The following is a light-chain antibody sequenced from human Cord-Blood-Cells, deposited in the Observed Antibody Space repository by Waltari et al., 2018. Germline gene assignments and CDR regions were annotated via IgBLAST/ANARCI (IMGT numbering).Light chain of an antibody. V-gene: IGLV1-47*01. CDR3: AAWDDSLSGPGV. CDR2: RNN. CDR1: SSNIGSNY. J-gene: IGLJ2*01. Sequence: QSVLTQPPSASGTPRQRVTISCSGSSSNIGSNYLYWYQQLPGTAHKLLIYRNNQRPSGVPDRFSGSKSGTSASLAISGLRSEDEADYYCAAWDDSLSGPGVFGGGTKLTVL.